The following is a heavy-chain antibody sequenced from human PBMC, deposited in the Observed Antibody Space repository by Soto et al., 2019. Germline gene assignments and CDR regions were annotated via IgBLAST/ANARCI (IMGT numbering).Heavy chain of an antibody. J-gene: IGHJ4*01. V-gene: IGHV3-48*03. CDR3: ARGYLYDI. D-gene: IGHD3-16*02. CDR2: ISSGGSPI. CDR1: DFIFSTYD. Sequence: PGGSLRLSCEASDFIFSTYDMSWVRQAPGEGLEWISFISSGGSPIYYADSVRGRLTISRDDAKRSLFLQMNSLRAEDTATYYCARGYLYDIWGQGSLVTVSS.